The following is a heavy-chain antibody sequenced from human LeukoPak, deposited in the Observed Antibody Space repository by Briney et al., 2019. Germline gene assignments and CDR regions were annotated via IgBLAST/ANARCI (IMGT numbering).Heavy chain of an antibody. Sequence: PGGSLRLSCAASGFTFSSYWMSWVRQAPGKGLEWVANIKQDGSGKYYVDSVKGRFTISRDNAKNSLYLQMNSLRAEDTAVYYCARDLIVVVPAASDVWGKGTTVTVSS. V-gene: IGHV3-7*01. CDR1: GFTFSSYW. CDR3: ARDLIVVVPAASDV. D-gene: IGHD2-2*01. J-gene: IGHJ6*04. CDR2: IKQDGSGK.